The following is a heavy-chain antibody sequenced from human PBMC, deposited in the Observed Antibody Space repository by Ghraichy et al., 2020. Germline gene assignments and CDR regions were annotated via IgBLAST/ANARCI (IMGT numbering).Heavy chain of an antibody. CDR3: TRDLWSGELLSAVFDV. CDR2: IRPKSYGAST. D-gene: IGHD3-10*01. CDR1: GFTFGEYS. Sequence: GGSLRLSCETSGFTFGEYSMSWVRQAPGKGLEWVGVIRPKSYGASTSYGASVKDRFTVSRDDSKSTAYLQMNSLKSDDTGVYYCTRDLWSGELLSAVFDVWGQGTLVTVSS. J-gene: IGHJ3*01. V-gene: IGHV3-49*04.